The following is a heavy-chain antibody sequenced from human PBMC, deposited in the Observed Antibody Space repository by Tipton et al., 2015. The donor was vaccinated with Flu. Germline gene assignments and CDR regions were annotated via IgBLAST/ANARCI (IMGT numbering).Heavy chain of an antibody. V-gene: IGHV3-53*01. CDR2: IYSGGST. J-gene: IGHJ4*02. CDR1: GFTFSTYW. CDR3: ARVSGGGYYFDY. Sequence: GSLRLSCSTSGFTFSTYWMNWVRQAPGKGLEWVSVIYSGGSTYYADSVKGRLTISRDNSKNTLYLQMNSLRAEDTAVYYCARVSGGGYYFDYWGQGTLVTVSS. D-gene: IGHD2-15*01.